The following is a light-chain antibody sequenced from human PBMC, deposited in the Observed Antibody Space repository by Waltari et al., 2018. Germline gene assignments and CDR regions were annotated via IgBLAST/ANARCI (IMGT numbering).Light chain of an antibody. CDR1: TSNIGNNY. J-gene: IGLJ2*01. CDR2: AND. V-gene: IGLV1-51*02. Sequence: QSVLTQPPSVSAAPGQKVTISCSGSTSNIGNNYFPCYHQFPGAAPKVLIYANDKRTTGIPDRFSGSKSGTSATLAITGLQTGDEADYYCGTWDNTLSANTLSAVFGGGTKVTVL. CDR3: GTWDNTLSANTLSAV.